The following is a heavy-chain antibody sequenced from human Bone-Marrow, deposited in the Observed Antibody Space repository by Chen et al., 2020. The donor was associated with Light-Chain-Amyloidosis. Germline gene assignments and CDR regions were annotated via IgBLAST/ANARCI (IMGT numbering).Heavy chain of an antibody. J-gene: IGHJ4*02. CDR1: GYSISSGYY. Sequence: QVQLQESGPGLVKPSETLSLTCAVSGYSISSGYYWGWIRQPPGKGLEWIGSIYHSGSTYYNPSLKSRVTISVDTSKNQFSLKLSSVTAADTAVYYCARVSPGRVAVAGKGYFDYWGQGTLVTVSS. V-gene: IGHV4-38-2*01. CDR2: IYHSGST. D-gene: IGHD6-19*01. CDR3: ARVSPGRVAVAGKGYFDY.